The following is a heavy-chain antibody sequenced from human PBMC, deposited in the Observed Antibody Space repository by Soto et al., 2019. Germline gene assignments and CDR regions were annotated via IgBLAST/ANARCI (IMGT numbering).Heavy chain of an antibody. D-gene: IGHD5-18*01. J-gene: IGHJ6*02. V-gene: IGHV1-18*01. CDR1: GYTFTSYG. CDR3: ARDGDYTIAPVVDTAMVGYYYYGMDV. CDR2: ISAYNGNT. Sequence: QVQLVQSGAEVKKPGASVKVSCKASGYTFTSYGISWVRQAPGQGLEWMGWISAYNGNTNYAQKLQGRVTTTTDTSTSTAYMELRSLRSDDTAVYYCARDGDYTIAPVVDTAMVGYYYYGMDVWGQGTTVTVSS.